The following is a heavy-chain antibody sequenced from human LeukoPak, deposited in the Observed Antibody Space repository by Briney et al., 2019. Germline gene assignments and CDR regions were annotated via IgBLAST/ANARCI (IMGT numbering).Heavy chain of an antibody. CDR3: AKAHGYTVYDPGDY. CDR1: GFTFSSYA. D-gene: IGHD5/OR15-5a*01. V-gene: IGHV3-30-3*01. Sequence: PRGSLRLSRAASGFTFSSYAMHWVRQAPGKGLEWVAVLSYDGSNKYHADSVKGRFTISRDNSKNTLYLQMNSLRAEDTAVYYCAKAHGYTVYDPGDYWGQGTLVTVSS. CDR2: LSYDGSNK. J-gene: IGHJ4*02.